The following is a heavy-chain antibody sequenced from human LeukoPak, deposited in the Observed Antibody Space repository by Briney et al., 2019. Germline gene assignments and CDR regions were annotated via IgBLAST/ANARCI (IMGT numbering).Heavy chain of an antibody. CDR2: IKSKTDGGTR. D-gene: IGHD4/OR15-4a*01. Sequence: GGSLRLSCAVSGFTSSNAWMSWVRQAPGKGLEWGGRIKSKTDGGTRDYAAPVKGRFTISRDDSKNTLYLQMNSLKTEDTAVYYCTTFDYAAFLIWGQGTMVTVSS. CDR3: TTFDYAAFLI. V-gene: IGHV3-15*01. J-gene: IGHJ3*02. CDR1: GFTSSNAW.